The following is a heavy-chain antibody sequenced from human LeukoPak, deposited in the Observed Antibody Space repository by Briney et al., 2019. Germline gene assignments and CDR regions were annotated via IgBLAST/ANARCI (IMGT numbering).Heavy chain of an antibody. CDR3: ARSTYYYDSSGYLGFDY. J-gene: IGHJ4*02. CDR2: ISSSSSYI. Sequence: GGSLRLSCAASGFTFSSYSMNWVRQAPGKGLEWVSSISSSSSYIYYADSVKGRFTISRDNAKNSLYLQMNSLRAEDTAVYYCARSTYYYDSSGYLGFDYWGRGTLVTVSS. D-gene: IGHD3-22*01. V-gene: IGHV3-21*01. CDR1: GFTFSSYS.